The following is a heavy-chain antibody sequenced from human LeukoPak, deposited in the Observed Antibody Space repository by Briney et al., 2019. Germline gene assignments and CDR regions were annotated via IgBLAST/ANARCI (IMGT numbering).Heavy chain of an antibody. J-gene: IGHJ6*02. CDR3: ARHGSLQFQPRYYYYGMDV. V-gene: IGHV5-51*01. CDR1: GYSFTTYW. D-gene: IGHD4-11*01. CDR2: IYPVDSDT. Sequence: GESLKISCKGSGYSFTTYWIGWVRQMPGKGLEWMGIIYPVDSDTRYSPSFQGQVTISADTSISTTYLQWSSLKASDSAIYYCARHGSLQFQPRYYYYGMDVWGQGTTVTVSS.